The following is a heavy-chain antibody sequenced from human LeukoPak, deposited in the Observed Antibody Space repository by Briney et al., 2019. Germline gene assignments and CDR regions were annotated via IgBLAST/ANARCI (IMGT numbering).Heavy chain of an antibody. CDR2: IWYDGSNK. CDR1: GFTFSSYG. Sequence: GSLRLSCAASGFTFSSYGMHWVRQAPGKGLEWVAVIWYDGSNKYYADSVKGRFTISRDNSKNTLYLQMNSLRAGDTAVYYCARDSRKQGRPLDYWGQGTLVTVSS. V-gene: IGHV3-33*01. D-gene: IGHD2-15*01. CDR3: ARDSRKQGRPLDY. J-gene: IGHJ4*02.